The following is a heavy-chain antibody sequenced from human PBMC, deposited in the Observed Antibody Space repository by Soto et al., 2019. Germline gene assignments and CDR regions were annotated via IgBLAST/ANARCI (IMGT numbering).Heavy chain of an antibody. CDR3: ARGPRYYDSSGLDY. CDR2: INHSGST. J-gene: IGHJ4*02. CDR1: GGSFSGYY. D-gene: IGHD3-22*01. V-gene: IGHV4-34*01. Sequence: PSETLSLTCAVYGGSFSGYYWSWIRQPPGKGLEWIGEINHSGSTNYNPSLKSRVTISVDTSKNQFSLKLSSVTAADTAVYYCARGPRYYDSSGLDYWGQGTLVTVSS.